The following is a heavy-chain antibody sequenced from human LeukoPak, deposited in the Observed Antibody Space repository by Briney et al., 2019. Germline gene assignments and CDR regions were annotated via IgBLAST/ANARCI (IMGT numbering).Heavy chain of an antibody. J-gene: IGHJ4*02. V-gene: IGHV4-59*02. Sequence: SETLSLTCTVSGGSVSDYYWGWIRQSPGKALEWIGYIYYTETSYNPSLKSRVTISADTSRDQFSLKLSSVTAADTAVYYCASRKLGNDYWGQGILVTVSS. CDR3: ASRKLGNDY. CDR2: IYYTET. D-gene: IGHD7-27*01. CDR1: GGSVSDYY.